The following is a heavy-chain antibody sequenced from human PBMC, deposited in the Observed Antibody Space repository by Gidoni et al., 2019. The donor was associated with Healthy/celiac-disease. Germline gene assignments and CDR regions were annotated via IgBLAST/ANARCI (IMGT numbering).Heavy chain of an antibody. CDR1: GGSIRSGGYY. J-gene: IGHJ3*02. CDR3: ARLVYDILTGSDAFDI. D-gene: IGHD3-9*01. V-gene: IGHV4-31*03. CDR2: IYYSGST. Sequence: QVQLQESGPGLVKPSQTLSLTCTVSGGSIRSGGYYWSWIRQHPGKGLEWIGYIYYSGSTYYNPSLKSRVTISVDTSKNQFSLKLSSVTAADTAVYYCARLVYDILTGSDAFDIWGQGTMVTVSS.